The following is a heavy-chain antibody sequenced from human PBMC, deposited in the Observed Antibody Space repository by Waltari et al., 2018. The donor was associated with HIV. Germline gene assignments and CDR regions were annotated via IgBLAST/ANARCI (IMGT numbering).Heavy chain of an antibody. V-gene: IGHV4-38-2*02. CDR1: GYSLSLAFY. D-gene: IGHD3-22*01. J-gene: IGHJ5*02. Sequence: QVQVQESGPGLVQPSETLSLTCTVSGYSLSLAFYWGWVRQPPGKGLDWIGSIYHTGNTYYNPSLKSRVTISVDPSKTQFFLRLFSVTAADTAMYSCARSLTMIEGVPNWFDPWGQGTLVTVSS. CDR3: ARSLTMIEGVPNWFDP. CDR2: IYHTGNT.